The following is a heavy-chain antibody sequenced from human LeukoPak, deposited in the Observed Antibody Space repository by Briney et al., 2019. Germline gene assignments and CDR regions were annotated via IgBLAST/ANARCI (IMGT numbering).Heavy chain of an antibody. J-gene: IGHJ4*02. D-gene: IGHD6-13*01. Sequence: GGSLRLSCAASGFTFSSYWMSWVRQAPGKGLEWVANIKQDGSEKYYVDSVKGRFTISRDNAKNSLYLQMNSLRAEDTAFYYCARGMGSSWYGPRDYWGQGTLVTVSS. CDR3: ARGMGSSWYGPRDY. CDR1: GFTFSSYW. CDR2: IKQDGSEK. V-gene: IGHV3-7*03.